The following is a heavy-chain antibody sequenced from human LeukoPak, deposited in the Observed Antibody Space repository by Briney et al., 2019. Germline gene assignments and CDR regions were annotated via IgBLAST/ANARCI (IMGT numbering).Heavy chain of an antibody. D-gene: IGHD3-9*01. CDR2: IYYSEST. Sequence: SETLSLTCTVSGGSISSSSYYWSWIRQPPGKGLEWIGYIYYSESTYYNPSLKSRVTISADTSKNQISLSLSSVTAADTALYFCARVGGHTYYDTLTGLMKWFDPWGQGTLVTVSS. J-gene: IGHJ5*02. V-gene: IGHV4-30-4*01. CDR3: ARVGGHTYYDTLTGLMKWFDP. CDR1: GGSISSSSYY.